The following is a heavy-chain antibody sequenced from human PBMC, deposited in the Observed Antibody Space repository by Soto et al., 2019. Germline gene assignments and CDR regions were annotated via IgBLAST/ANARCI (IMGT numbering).Heavy chain of an antibody. CDR1: GDPIGSGDFY. CDR2: IHHSGTT. V-gene: IGHV4-30-4*01. J-gene: IGHJ4*01. D-gene: IGHD3-22*01. CDR3: ARDLLVFDSSGFHF. Sequence: QVLLQESGPGLVKASQTLSLDCTVSGDPIGSGDFYWTWIRQTPERGLEWIGNIHHSGTTSYNPSLRNRISISMDTSRNVFSLSLTSVTVADAAVYFCARDLLVFDSSGFHFWGRGILVSV.